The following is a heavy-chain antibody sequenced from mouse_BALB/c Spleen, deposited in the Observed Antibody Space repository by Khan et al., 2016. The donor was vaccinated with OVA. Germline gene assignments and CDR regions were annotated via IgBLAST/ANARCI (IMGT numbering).Heavy chain of an antibody. Sequence: QVQLKESGTELARPGASVKLSCKASGYIFIDYNINWVKQRTGQGLEWIGEISPGSGNTYYNEKFKGKATLTADKSSSTAYMQLSSLTSEDSAVYFCAREWGSRFAYWGQGTLVTVSA. J-gene: IGHJ3*01. CDR2: ISPGSGNT. V-gene: IGHV1-77*01. CDR1: GYIFIDYN. D-gene: IGHD1-3*01. CDR3: AREWGSRFAY.